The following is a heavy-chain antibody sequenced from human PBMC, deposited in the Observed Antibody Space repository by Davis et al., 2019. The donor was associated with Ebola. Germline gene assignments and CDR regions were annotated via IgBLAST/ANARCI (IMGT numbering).Heavy chain of an antibody. CDR3: ARDRGDY. Sequence: ASVKVSCKASGYTFTGYYMHWVRQATGQGLEWMGWMNPNSGNTGYAQKFQGRVTMTRDTSTSTAYMELSSLQSDDTAVYYCARDRGDYWGQGTLVIVS. CDR1: GYTFTGYY. CDR2: MNPNSGNT. V-gene: IGHV1-2*02. J-gene: IGHJ4*02.